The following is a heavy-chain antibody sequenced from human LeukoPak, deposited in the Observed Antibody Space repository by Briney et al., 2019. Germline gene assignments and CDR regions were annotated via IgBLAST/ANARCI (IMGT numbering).Heavy chain of an antibody. D-gene: IGHD5-18*01. Sequence: GGSLRLSCAASGFTFSSYSMNWVRQAPGKGLEWVSSISSSSSYMYYADSVKGRFTISRDNAKNSLYLQMNSLRAEDTAVYYCARGGVGYSYGFDYWGQGTLVTVSS. J-gene: IGHJ4*02. CDR1: GFTFSSYS. V-gene: IGHV3-21*01. CDR3: ARGGVGYSYGFDY. CDR2: ISSSSSYM.